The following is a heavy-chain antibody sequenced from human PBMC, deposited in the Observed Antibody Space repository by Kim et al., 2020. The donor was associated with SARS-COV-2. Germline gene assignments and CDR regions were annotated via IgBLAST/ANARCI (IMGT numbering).Heavy chain of an antibody. CDR2: IRSKANSYAT. CDR3: TITYYYGSGSYSYGMDV. CDR1: GFTFSGSA. Sequence: GGSLRLSCAASGFTFSGSAMHWVRQASGKGLEWVGRIRSKANSYATAYAASVKGRFTISRDDSKNTAYLQMNSLKTEDTAVYYCTITYYYGSGSYSYGMDVWGQGTTVTVSS. D-gene: IGHD3-10*01. J-gene: IGHJ6*02. V-gene: IGHV3-73*01.